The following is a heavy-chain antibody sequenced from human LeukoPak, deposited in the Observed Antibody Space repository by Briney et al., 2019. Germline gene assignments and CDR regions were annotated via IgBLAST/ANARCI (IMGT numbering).Heavy chain of an antibody. CDR3: ARVTSGNADY. CDR1: GGTFSSYA. Sequence: ASVKVSCKASGGTFSSYAISWVRQAPGQGLEWMGRIIPILGIANYAQRFQGRVTITADKSTSTAYMELSSLRSEDTAVYYCARVTSGNADYWGQGTLVTVSS. CDR2: IIPILGIA. J-gene: IGHJ4*02. D-gene: IGHD4-23*01. V-gene: IGHV1-69*04.